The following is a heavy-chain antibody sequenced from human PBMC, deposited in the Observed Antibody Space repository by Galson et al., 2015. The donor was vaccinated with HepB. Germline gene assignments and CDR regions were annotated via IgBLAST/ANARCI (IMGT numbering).Heavy chain of an antibody. D-gene: IGHD6-13*01. CDR2: IRSKANSYAT. V-gene: IGHV3-73*01. Sequence: SLRLSCAASGFTFSGSAMHWVRQASGKGLEWVGRIRSKANSYATAYAASVKGRFTISRDDSKNTACLQMNSLKTEDTAVYYCTSAIAAAGTGLSDYWGQGTLVTVSS. J-gene: IGHJ4*02. CDR1: GFTFSGSA. CDR3: TSAIAAAGTGLSDY.